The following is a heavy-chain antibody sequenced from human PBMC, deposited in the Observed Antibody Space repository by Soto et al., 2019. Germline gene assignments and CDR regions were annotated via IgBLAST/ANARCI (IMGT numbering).Heavy chain of an antibody. CDR1: GDSISSPNW. CDR2: MFASGSS. J-gene: IGHJ4*02. V-gene: IGHV4-4*02. CDR3: AREGFDHRPDY. Sequence: QVQLQESGPGLVKPSETLSLTCAESGDSISSPNWWSWYRQSPGKGLELIGEMFASGSSNYNPSLDGRVTISLDTSKNHFSLKLTSLTAADTAIYYCAREGFDHRPDYWGQGIPVSVSS.